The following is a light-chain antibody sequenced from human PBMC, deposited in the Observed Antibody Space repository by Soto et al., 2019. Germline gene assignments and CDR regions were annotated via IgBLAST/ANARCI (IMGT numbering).Light chain of an antibody. CDR1: QTISSW. J-gene: IGKJ1*01. CDR2: KAS. Sequence: DIPMTQSPSTLSGSVGDRVTITCRASQTISSWLAWYQQKPGKAPKLLIYKASTLKSGVPSRFSGSGSGTEFNLTISGLQPDDFATYYCQHYNSYSEAFGQGTKVELK. CDR3: QHYNSYSEA. V-gene: IGKV1-5*03.